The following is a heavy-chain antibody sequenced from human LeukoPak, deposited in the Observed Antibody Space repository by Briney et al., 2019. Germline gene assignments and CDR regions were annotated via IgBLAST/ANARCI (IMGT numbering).Heavy chain of an antibody. CDR2: MYLSGTT. V-gene: IGHV4-4*02. D-gene: IGHD1-26*01. Sequence: SGTLSLTCAVSGGSITSVNLWAWVRQPPGKGLEWVGEMYLSGTTTCSPSLRGRATISLDRSKNQVSLRLNSVTAADTALYYCAGLVGRYSNGMYYYFDYWGQGILVTVSS. CDR3: AGLVGRYSNGMYYYFDY. J-gene: IGHJ4*02. CDR1: GGSITSVNL.